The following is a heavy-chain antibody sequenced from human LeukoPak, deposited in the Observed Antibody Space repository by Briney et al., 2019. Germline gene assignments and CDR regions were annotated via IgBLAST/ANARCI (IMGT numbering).Heavy chain of an antibody. D-gene: IGHD6-13*01. CDR1: GFTFSSYG. J-gene: IGHJ4*02. CDR3: AKVLEWEAGRTLSGY. Sequence: GGSLRLSCAASGFTFSSYGMHWVRQAPGKGLEWVAFIHYDASNKYYTDSVKGRFTISRDTSKNTLYLQMNSLRVEDTAVYYCAKVLEWEAGRTLSGYWGQGTLVTVSS. V-gene: IGHV3-30*02. CDR2: IHYDASNK.